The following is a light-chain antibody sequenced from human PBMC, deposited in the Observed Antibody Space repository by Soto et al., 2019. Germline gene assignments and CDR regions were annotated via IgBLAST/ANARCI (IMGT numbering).Light chain of an antibody. V-gene: IGLV2-14*01. J-gene: IGLJ1*01. CDR3: SSDTDSSNYV. CDR1: SSDLAIYNY. Sequence: QSALTQPASVSGSPGQSITISCTGTSSDLAIYNYVSWYQQQPGKAPKLMIYQVTNLPSGVSNRFSGSRSGNTASLTISGLQAEGEADYYCSSDTDSSNYVFGTGTKLTVL. CDR2: QVT.